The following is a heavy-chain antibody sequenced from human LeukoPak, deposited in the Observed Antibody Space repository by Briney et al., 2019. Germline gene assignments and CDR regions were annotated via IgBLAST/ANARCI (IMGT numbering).Heavy chain of an antibody. J-gene: IGHJ4*02. D-gene: IGHD2-8*01. Sequence: GGSLSLSCAASGFTFSKYAMYWVRQLPGKGLEWVAVISGSGDTSSYADSVQGRFTISRDNSKNTVYLQMNSLRPEDTAVYYCAKDRIVLTVYAFDSWGQGSLGT. CDR3: AKDRIVLTVYAFDS. V-gene: IGHV3-23*01. CDR1: GFTFSKYA. CDR2: ISGSGDTS.